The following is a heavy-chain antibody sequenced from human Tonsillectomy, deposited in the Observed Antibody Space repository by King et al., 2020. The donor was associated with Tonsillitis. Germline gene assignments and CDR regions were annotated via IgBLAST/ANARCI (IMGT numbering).Heavy chain of an antibody. Sequence: QLVQSGGGVVQPGRSLRLSCAASGFTFSSYGMHWFRQAPRKGLEWVAVRWNDGSNKYYADSVKGQFTLSRDNSKHTLYLQMNSLRAEDTAVYYCARGSTPDYYDSSGARGYFDYWGQGTLVTVSS. CDR2: RWNDGSNK. D-gene: IGHD3-22*01. CDR1: GFTFSSYG. J-gene: IGHJ4*02. V-gene: IGHV3-33*01. CDR3: ARGSTPDYYDSSGARGYFDY.